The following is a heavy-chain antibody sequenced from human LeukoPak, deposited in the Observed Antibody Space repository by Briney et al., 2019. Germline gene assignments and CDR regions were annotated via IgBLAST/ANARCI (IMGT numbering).Heavy chain of an antibody. CDR1: GYTFTSYG. Sequence: GASVKVSCKASGYTFTSYGISWVRQAPGQGLEWTGWISAYNGNTNYAQKLQGRVTMTTDTSTSTAYMELRSLRSDDTAVYYCARDGSSSWYYYYMDVWGKGTTVTISS. J-gene: IGHJ6*03. D-gene: IGHD6-13*01. CDR2: ISAYNGNT. CDR3: ARDGSSSWYYYYMDV. V-gene: IGHV1-18*01.